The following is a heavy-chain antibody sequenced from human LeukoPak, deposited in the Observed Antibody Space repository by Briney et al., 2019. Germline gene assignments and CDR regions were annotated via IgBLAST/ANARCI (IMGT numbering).Heavy chain of an antibody. CDR1: GGTFSSYA. Sequence: SVKVSCKASGGTFSSYAISWVRQAPGQGLEWMGGIIPIFGTANYAQKFQGRVTITTDESTSTAYMELSSLRSEDTAVYYCARDLGIAAVGTNWFDPWGQGTLVTVSS. CDR3: ARDLGIAAVGTNWFDP. V-gene: IGHV1-69*05. J-gene: IGHJ5*02. D-gene: IGHD6-13*01. CDR2: IIPIFGTA.